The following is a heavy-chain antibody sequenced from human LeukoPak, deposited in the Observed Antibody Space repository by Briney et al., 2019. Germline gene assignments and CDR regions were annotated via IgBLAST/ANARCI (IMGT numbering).Heavy chain of an antibody. Sequence: GGSLRLSCAASGFTFSSYAMHWVRQAPGKGLEWVAVISYDGSNKYYADSVKGRFTISRDNSKNTLYLQMNSLRAEDTAVYYCASTGTTSWFDPWGQGTLVTVSS. J-gene: IGHJ5*02. CDR1: GFTFSSYA. D-gene: IGHD1-7*01. CDR2: ISYDGSNK. CDR3: ASTGTTSWFDP. V-gene: IGHV3-30*04.